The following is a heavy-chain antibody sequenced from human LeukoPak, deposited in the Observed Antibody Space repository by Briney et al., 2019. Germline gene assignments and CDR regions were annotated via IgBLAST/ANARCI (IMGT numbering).Heavy chain of an antibody. J-gene: IGHJ4*02. CDR1: GYTFTSCA. V-gene: IGHV1-3*01. D-gene: IGHD6-13*01. Sequence: ASVKVSCKASGYTFTSCAMHWVRQAPGQRLEWMGWINAGNGNTKYSQKFQGRVTITRDTSASTAYMELSSLRSEDTAVYYCARDEGYSSSWYDYWGQGTLVTVSS. CDR2: INAGNGNT. CDR3: ARDEGYSSSWYDY.